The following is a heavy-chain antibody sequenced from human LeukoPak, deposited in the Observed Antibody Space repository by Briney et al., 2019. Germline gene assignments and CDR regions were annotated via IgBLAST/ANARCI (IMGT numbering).Heavy chain of an antibody. CDR3: ARDDPVVTEYFQH. CDR1: GFTFSNYE. D-gene: IGHD3-22*01. V-gene: IGHV3-48*03. J-gene: IGHJ1*01. CDR2: ISSSGSTL. Sequence: GGSLRLSCAASGFTFSNYEMYWVRQAPGKGLEWLSYISSSGSTLYYADSVKGRFTISRDNAKSSLYLQMNSLRAEDTAVYYCARDDPVVTEYFQHWGQGTLVTVSS.